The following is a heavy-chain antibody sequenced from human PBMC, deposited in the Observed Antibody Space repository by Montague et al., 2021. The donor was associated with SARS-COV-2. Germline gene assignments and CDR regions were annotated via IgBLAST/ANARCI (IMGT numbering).Heavy chain of an antibody. CDR1: GFTFSRYA. CDR3: AKASSSGFGESDC. Sequence: SLRLSCAASGFTFSRYAMSWVRQAPGKGLEWVSGITGSGASPYYADSVXGRFTISRDNSKNTLYLQMSSLRAEDTAVYYCAKASSSGFGESDCWGQGTLVTVSS. V-gene: IGHV3-23*01. CDR2: ITGSGASP. J-gene: IGHJ4*02. D-gene: IGHD3-10*01.